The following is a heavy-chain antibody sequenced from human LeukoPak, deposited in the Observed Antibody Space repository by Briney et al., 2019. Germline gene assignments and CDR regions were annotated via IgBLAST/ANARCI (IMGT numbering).Heavy chain of an antibody. D-gene: IGHD2-2*01. V-gene: IGHV1-18*01. CDR3: ARAFYCSSTSCYAYYFDY. CDR1: GYTFTSYG. J-gene: IGHJ4*02. CDR2: ISAYNGNT. Sequence: ASVKVSCKASGYTFTSYGISWVRQAPGQGVEWMGWISAYNGNTNYAQKLQGRVTMTTDTSTSTAYMELRSLRSDDTAVYYCARAFYCSSTSCYAYYFDYWGQGTLVTVSS.